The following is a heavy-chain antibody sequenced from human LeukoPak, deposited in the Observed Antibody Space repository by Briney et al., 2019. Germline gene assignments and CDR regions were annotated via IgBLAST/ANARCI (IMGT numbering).Heavy chain of an antibody. V-gene: IGHV3-53*01. J-gene: IGHJ4*02. CDR3: ARDRDGYNSDY. D-gene: IGHD5-24*01. CDR2: IYSGGST. Sequence: PGGSLRLSCAASGFTVSSNYMSWVRQAPGKGLEWVSVIYSGGSTYYADSVKGRFTISRDNSKNTLYLQMNSLRAEDTAVYYCARDRDGYNSDYWGQGTLVTVS. CDR1: GFTVSSNY.